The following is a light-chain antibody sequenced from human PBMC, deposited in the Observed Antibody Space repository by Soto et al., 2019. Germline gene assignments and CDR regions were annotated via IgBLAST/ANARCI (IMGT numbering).Light chain of an antibody. V-gene: IGLV2-11*01. CDR3: CSYAGTVYI. CDR1: SSDVGGYNC. CDR2: DVT. J-gene: IGLJ1*01. Sequence: QYALTQPRSVSGSPGQSVTISCTGTSSDVGGYNCVYWYQHHPGKAPKLMIYDVTKRPSGVPNRFSGSKSGNTASLTISGLQAEDEADYYCCSYAGTVYIFGTGTKLTVL.